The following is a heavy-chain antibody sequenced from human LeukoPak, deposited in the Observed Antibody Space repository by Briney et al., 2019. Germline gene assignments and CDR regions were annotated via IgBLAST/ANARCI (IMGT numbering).Heavy chain of an antibody. CDR3: ARGGHDGSGYYPDY. CDR1: GFTFSSYD. V-gene: IGHV3-13*01. D-gene: IGHD3-22*01. Sequence: GGSLRLPCAASGFTFSSYDMHWVRQATGKGLEWVSAIGTAGDTYYPGSVKGRFTISRENAKNSLYLQMNSLRAGDTAVYYCARGGHDGSGYYPDYWGQGTLVTVSS. J-gene: IGHJ4*02. CDR2: IGTAGDT.